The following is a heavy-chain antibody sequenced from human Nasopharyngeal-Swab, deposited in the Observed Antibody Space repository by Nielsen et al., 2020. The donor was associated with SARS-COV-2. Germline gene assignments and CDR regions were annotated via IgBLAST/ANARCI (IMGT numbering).Heavy chain of an antibody. D-gene: IGHD2-2*01. J-gene: IGHJ3*02. Sequence: WIRQPPGKGLEWVSGINWNSGSIGYADSVKGRFTISRDNAKNSLYLQMNSLRAEDTALYYCAKDIVVVPAAAVGAFDIWGQGTMVTVSS. V-gene: IGHV3-9*01. CDR2: INWNSGSI. CDR3: AKDIVVVPAAAVGAFDI.